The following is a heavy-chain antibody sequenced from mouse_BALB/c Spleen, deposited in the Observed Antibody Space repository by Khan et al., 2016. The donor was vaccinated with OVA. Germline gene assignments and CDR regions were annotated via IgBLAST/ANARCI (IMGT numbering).Heavy chain of an antibody. Sequence: QIQLVQSGPELKKPGETVKISCKASGYTFTNYGMNWVKQAPGKGLKWMGWINTYTGEPTYADDFKGRFAFSLETSASTAYLQINNLKNEDTAKYCCARMKPYWYFDLGGAGTTVTVSS. J-gene: IGHJ1*01. V-gene: IGHV9-3-1*01. CDR1: GYTFTNYG. CDR3: ARMKPYWYFDL. CDR2: INTYTGEP.